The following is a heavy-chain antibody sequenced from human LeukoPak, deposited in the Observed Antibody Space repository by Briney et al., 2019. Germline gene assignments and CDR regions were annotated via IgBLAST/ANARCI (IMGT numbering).Heavy chain of an antibody. D-gene: IGHD3-10*01. CDR2: ISWNSGNI. J-gene: IGHJ6*02. Sequence: GGSLRLSCAASGFTFDDYAMHWVRQAPGKGLEWVSGISWNSGNIGYADSVKGRFTISRDNAKNSLYLQMNSLRAEDTALYYCAKDAYGSGSYYNSGYYYYGMDVWAKGPRSPSP. CDR1: GFTFDDYA. CDR3: AKDAYGSGSYYNSGYYYYGMDV. V-gene: IGHV3-9*01.